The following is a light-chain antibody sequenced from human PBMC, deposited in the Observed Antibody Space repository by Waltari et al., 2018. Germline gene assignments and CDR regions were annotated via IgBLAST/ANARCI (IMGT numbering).Light chain of an antibody. CDR2: WAS. J-gene: IGKJ1*01. V-gene: IGKV4-1*01. CDR3: QQYYSTPWT. CDR1: RSVLYSSNNKKY. Sequence: DIVMTQSPDSLAVSPGARATINCRSSRSVLYSSNNKKYITWYQQKPGQPPKLLIYWASTRESGVPDRFSGSGSGTDFTLTISSLQAEDVAVYYCQQYYSTPWTFGQGTKVEIK.